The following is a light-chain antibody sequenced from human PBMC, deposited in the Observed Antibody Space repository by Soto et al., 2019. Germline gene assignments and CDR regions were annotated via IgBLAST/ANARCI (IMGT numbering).Light chain of an antibody. J-gene: IGKJ4*01. V-gene: IGKV1-39*01. CDR2: AAS. CDR1: RTISSY. CDR3: QQANSFPLT. Sequence: DIQMTQSPSSLSASVGDRVTITCRASRTISSYLNWYQQKPGKAPNLLIYAASNLQGGVPSRFSGSGSGTDFTLTISSLQPEDFATYYCQQANSFPLTFGGGTKVEIK.